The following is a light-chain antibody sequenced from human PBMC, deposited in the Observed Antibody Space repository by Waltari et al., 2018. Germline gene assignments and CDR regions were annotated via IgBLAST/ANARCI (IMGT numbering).Light chain of an antibody. V-gene: IGKV3-11*01. CDR2: DAS. J-gene: IGKJ4*01. Sequence: CRASHSVSRYLACYQHRPGQAPRLLIFDASFRATGIPARFSGSGSETDFTLTISSLEPEDCAVYYCQQRSNWPLTFGGGTKVEIK. CDR1: HSVSRY. CDR3: QQRSNWPLT.